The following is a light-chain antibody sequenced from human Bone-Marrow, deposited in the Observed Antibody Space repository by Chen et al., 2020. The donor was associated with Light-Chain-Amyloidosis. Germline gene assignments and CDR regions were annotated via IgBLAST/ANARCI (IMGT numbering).Light chain of an antibody. Sequence: EIVLTQSPATLSLSPGERATLSCRASQSVSSYLAWYQQKPGQAPRLLIYDASNRATGIPDRFSGSGSGTDFTLTISSREPEDFVVYYCQQRSNWPPLTFGQGTRLEIK. J-gene: IGKJ5*01. V-gene: IGKV3-11*01. CDR3: QQRSNWPPLT. CDR2: DAS. CDR1: QSVSSY.